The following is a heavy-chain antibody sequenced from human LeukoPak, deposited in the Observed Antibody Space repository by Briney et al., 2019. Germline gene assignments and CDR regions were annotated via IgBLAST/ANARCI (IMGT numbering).Heavy chain of an antibody. V-gene: IGHV4-30-4*01. CDR2: IYYSGST. J-gene: IGHJ3*02. CDR3: ARDHDYGDYVRAFDI. D-gene: IGHD4-17*01. Sequence: SQTLSLTCTVSGGSISSGDYYWIWIRQPPGKGLEWIGYIYYSGSTYYNPSLKSRVTISVDTSKNQFSLKLSSVTAADTAVYYCARDHDYGDYVRAFDIWGQGTMVTVSS. CDR1: GGSISSGDYY.